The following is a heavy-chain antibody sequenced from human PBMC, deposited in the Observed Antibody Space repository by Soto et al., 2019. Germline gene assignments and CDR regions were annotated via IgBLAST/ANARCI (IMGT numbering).Heavy chain of an antibody. J-gene: IGHJ4*02. Sequence: ASVKVSCKASGYIFTGYYMHWLRQAPGQGLEWMGWINPNSGDTNYTQKFQGWVTMTRDTSISTAYMELSRLRSGDTAVYYCAREPATAKPEGVDFWGQGTLVTVSS. V-gene: IGHV1-2*04. CDR1: GYIFTGYY. CDR3: AREPATAKPEGVDF. D-gene: IGHD1-1*01. CDR2: INPNSGDT.